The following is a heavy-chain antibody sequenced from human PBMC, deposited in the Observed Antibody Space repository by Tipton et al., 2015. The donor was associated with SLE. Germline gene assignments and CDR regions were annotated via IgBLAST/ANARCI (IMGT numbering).Heavy chain of an antibody. CDR1: GGSISSYY. D-gene: IGHD5-18*01. CDR3: ARGSVDTAGGYYYYYYYMDV. V-gene: IGHV4-59*01. CDR2: IYYSGST. J-gene: IGHJ6*03. Sequence: TLSLTCTVSGGSISSYYWSWIRQPPGKGLEWIRYIYYSGSTNYNPSLKSRVTISVDTSKNQFSLMLISVTAADTAVYYCARGSVDTAGGYYYYYYYMDVWGKGTTVTVSS.